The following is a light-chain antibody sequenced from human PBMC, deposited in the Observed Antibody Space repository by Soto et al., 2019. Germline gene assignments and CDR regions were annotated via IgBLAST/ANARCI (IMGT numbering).Light chain of an antibody. CDR2: GAS. CDR1: QSVSSSY. J-gene: IGKJ1*01. Sequence: EIVLTQSPGTLSLSPGERATLSCRASQSVSSSYLAWYQQKPGQAPRLLIYGASRRATGIPDRFSGSGSGTDFTLIISRLEPEDFAVYYCQQYGSSPQTFGQGPKVEI. CDR3: QQYGSSPQT. V-gene: IGKV3-20*01.